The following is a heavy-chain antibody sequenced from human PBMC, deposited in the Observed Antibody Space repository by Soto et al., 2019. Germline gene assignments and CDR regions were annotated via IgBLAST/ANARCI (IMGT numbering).Heavy chain of an antibody. V-gene: IGHV4-39*07. Sequence: PSETLSLTCTVTGDSISSRSYYWGWIRQPPGKELEWIGSIYYRGTTNYNPSLQGRVTMSIDTSKNQFSLMLTSVTAADTAVYYCTRVATAVPSWGRGVLVTVSS. CDR3: TRVATAVPS. CDR1: GDSISSRSYY. CDR2: IYYRGTT. J-gene: IGHJ5*02. D-gene: IGHD5-18*01.